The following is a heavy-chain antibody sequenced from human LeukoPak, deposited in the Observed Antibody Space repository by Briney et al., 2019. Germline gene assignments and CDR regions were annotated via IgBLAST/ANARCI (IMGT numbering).Heavy chain of an antibody. CDR1: GLTFSNYW. CDR2: IKQDGSEK. CDR3: ARDGFGTGSN. J-gene: IGHJ4*02. D-gene: IGHD3-16*01. V-gene: IGHV3-7*03. Sequence: GGSLRLSCAASGLTFSNYWMDWVRQAPGKGLEWVANIKQDGSEKNYVDSVKGRFIISRDNAKNSLYLQMNTLRADDTAVYYRARDGFGTGSNWGQGTLVTVSS.